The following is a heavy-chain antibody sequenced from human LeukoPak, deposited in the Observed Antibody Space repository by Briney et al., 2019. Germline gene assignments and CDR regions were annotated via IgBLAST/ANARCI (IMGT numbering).Heavy chain of an antibody. V-gene: IGHV1-69*13. CDR1: RGTFSSYA. D-gene: IGHD3-10*01. Sequence: SVKVSCKTSRGTFSSYAFIWVRQAPGQGLEWMGGIIPIFGTTNYAQKFQGRVTISADESTSTAYMELSSLRSEDTAVYYCARDVTMVRGARYRPYKWFDPWGQGTLVTVSS. J-gene: IGHJ5*02. CDR2: IIPIFGTT. CDR3: ARDVTMVRGARYRPYKWFDP.